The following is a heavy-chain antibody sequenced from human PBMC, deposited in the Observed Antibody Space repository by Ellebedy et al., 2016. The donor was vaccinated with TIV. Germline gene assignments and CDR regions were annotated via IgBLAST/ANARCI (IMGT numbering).Heavy chain of an antibody. CDR1: GLTFGNYA. CDR3: VECRLGSCQYSSFES. V-gene: IGHV3-23*01. D-gene: IGHD2-15*01. CDR2: ISGPSITK. J-gene: IGHJ4*02. Sequence: GESLKISCAASGLTFGNYAMSWVRQAPGKGLEWVSAISGPSITKLYTDSVKGRFTVSRDNSKSTLYLEMSSLRIEDTAMYYCVECRLGSCQYSSFESWGQGVLVTVSS.